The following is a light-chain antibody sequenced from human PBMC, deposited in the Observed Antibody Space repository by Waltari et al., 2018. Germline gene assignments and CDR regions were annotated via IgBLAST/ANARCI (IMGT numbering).Light chain of an antibody. Sequence: DIQMTQSPSTLSASVGDRVTITCRASLSISTLLAWYQQKPGKAPKLLIYKASSLESGVPSTFSGSGSGTEFTLTISSLQPDDFATYYCQQYNTYPLTFGGGTKVEIK. V-gene: IGKV1-5*03. CDR2: KAS. CDR1: LSISTL. J-gene: IGKJ4*01. CDR3: QQYNTYPLT.